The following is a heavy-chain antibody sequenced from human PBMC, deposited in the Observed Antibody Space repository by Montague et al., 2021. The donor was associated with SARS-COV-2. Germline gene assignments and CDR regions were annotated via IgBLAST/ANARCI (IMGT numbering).Heavy chain of an antibody. V-gene: IGHV4-59*01. D-gene: IGHD3-10*01. CDR1: GGSISSYY. Sequence: SETLSLTCTVSGGSISSYYWNWIRQPPGKGLEWIGYIYYSGSTNYNPSLKSRVTISVDTSKNQFSLKLSSVTAADTAVYYCAREGMVRVVNQHYYYGMDVWGQGTTVTVSS. J-gene: IGHJ6*02. CDR3: AREGMVRVVNQHYYYGMDV. CDR2: IYYSGST.